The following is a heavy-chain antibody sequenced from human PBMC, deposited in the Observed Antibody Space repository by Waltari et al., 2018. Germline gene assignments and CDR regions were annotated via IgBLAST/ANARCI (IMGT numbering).Heavy chain of an antibody. Sequence: QVQLVQSGAEVKKPGASVKVSCKASGYTFTGYYMHWVRQAPGQGLEWMGWINPNRGGTNYAQKFQGRVTMTRDTSISTAYMELSRLRSDDTAVYYCARGALIAARPHWFDPWGQGTLVTVSS. V-gene: IGHV1-2*02. CDR1: GYTFTGYY. D-gene: IGHD6-6*01. CDR2: INPNRGGT. J-gene: IGHJ5*02. CDR3: ARGALIAARPHWFDP.